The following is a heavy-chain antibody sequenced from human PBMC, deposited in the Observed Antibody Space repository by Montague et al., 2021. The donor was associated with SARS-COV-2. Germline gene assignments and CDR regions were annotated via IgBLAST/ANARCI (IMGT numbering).Heavy chain of an antibody. Sequence: SETLSLTCAVYRGSFSDYYWTWIRQPPGKGLEWIGEITHSADTNYNPSLHSRVSMSMDTSNNQFSLRLASVTAADTAVYYCARARLVDLARRTGGGLGPWGQGTLVTVSA. CDR3: ARARLVDLARRTGGGLGP. V-gene: IGHV4-34*01. CDR2: ITHSADT. D-gene: IGHD5-12*01. CDR1: RGSFSDYY. J-gene: IGHJ5*02.